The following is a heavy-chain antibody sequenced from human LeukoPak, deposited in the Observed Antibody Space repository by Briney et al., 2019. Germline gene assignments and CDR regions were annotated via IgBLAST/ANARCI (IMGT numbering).Heavy chain of an antibody. J-gene: IGHJ4*02. CDR3: ARDDPASLYFDY. V-gene: IGHV4-4*02. CDR2: IYHSGST. CDR1: GVSISSSNW. Sequence: SETLSLTCAVSGVSISSSNWWSWVRPPPGKGLEWIGEIYHSGSTNYNPSLKSRVTISVDKSKNQFSLKLSSVTAADTAVYYCARDDPASLYFDYWGQGTLVTVSS.